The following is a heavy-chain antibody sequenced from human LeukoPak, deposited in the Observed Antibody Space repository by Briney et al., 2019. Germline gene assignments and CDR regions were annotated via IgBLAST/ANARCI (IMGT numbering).Heavy chain of an antibody. CDR2: IKSKTDGGTT. CDR1: GFTFSNAW. D-gene: IGHD3-10*01. V-gene: IGHV3-15*01. Sequence: PGGSLRLSCAASGFTFSNAWMSWVRQAPGKGLEWVGRIKSKTDGGTTDYAAPVKGRFTISRDDSKNTLYLQMNSLRAEDMAVYFCATWGDYYGSAHTPGDAFDIWGQGTMVTVSS. CDR3: ATWGDYYGSAHTPGDAFDI. J-gene: IGHJ3*02.